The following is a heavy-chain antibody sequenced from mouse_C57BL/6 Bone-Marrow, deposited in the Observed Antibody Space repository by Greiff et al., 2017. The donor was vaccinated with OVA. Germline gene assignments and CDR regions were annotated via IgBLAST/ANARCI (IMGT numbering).Heavy chain of an antibody. CDR1: GFSLTSYG. Sequence: VQRVESGSGLVAPSQSLSITCTVSGFSLTSYGVDWVRQSPGKGLEWLGVIWGVGSTNYNSALKSRLSISKDNSKSQVFLKMNSLQTDDTAMYYCASPGFAYWGQGTLVTVSA. V-gene: IGHV2-6*01. CDR3: ASPGFAY. CDR2: IWGVGST. J-gene: IGHJ3*01.